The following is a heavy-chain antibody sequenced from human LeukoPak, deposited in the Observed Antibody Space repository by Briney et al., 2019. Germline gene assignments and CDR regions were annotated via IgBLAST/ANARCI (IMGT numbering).Heavy chain of an antibody. Sequence: NPSETLSLTCTVSGGSISSSSYYWGWIRQPPGKGLEWIGSIYYSGSTYYNPSLKSRVTISVDTSKNQFSLKLSSVTAADTAVYYCASPSGSTTTDYWGQGTLVTVSS. CDR3: ASPSGSTTTDY. V-gene: IGHV4-39*01. D-gene: IGHD1-26*01. CDR2: IYYSGST. J-gene: IGHJ4*02. CDR1: GGSISSSSYY.